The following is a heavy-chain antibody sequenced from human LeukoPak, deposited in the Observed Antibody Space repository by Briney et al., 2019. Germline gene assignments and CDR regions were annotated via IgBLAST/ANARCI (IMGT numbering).Heavy chain of an antibody. D-gene: IGHD3-10*01. V-gene: IGHV3-64*04. CDR2: ISSDGDNT. Sequence: GGSLRLSCSASGFIFSNYGMYWVRQAPGKGLEFVSAISSDGDNTFYADSVKGRFTISRDNSKNTLYLQMSSLRAEDTAVYYCARNTYGSGSNCFDYWGQGTLVTVSS. CDR3: ARNTYGSGSNCFDY. CDR1: GFIFSNYG. J-gene: IGHJ4*02.